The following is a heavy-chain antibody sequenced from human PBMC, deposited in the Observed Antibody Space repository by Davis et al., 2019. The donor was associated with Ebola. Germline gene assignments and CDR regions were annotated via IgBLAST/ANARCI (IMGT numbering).Heavy chain of an antibody. V-gene: IGHV4-59*08. Sequence: PGGSLRLSCTVSGGSISSYYWSWIRQPPGKGLEWIGYIYYSGSTNYNPSLKSRVTISVDTSKNQFSLKLSSVTAADTAVYYCARHGYNWNYGGAFDIWGQGTMVTVSS. J-gene: IGHJ3*02. CDR3: ARHGYNWNYGGAFDI. D-gene: IGHD1-7*01. CDR2: IYYSGST. CDR1: GGSISSYY.